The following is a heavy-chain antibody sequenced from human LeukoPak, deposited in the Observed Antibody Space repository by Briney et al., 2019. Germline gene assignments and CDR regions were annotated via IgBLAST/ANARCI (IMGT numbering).Heavy chain of an antibody. CDR1: TFTVSSNY. Sequence: GGSLRLSCAASTFTVSSNYMSWVRQAPGKGLEWVSVLYSGGITYYADSVKGRFTISRDNSKNTLYLQMNSLRAVDTAVYYCAKGPLAALGDYWGQGTLVTVSS. D-gene: IGHD2-15*01. V-gene: IGHV3-53*01. CDR3: AKGPLAALGDY. J-gene: IGHJ4*02. CDR2: LYSGGIT.